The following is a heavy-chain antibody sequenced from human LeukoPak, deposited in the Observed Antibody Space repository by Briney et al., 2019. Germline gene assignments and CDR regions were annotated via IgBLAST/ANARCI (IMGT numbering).Heavy chain of an antibody. Sequence: GGSLRLSCAASGFTFSDHYIDWVRQAPGKGLEWVGRTTNKANSYTTKYAVSVKGRFTISRDDSKNSAYLQMSSLKMEDTAVYYCARIAERQLAYFDYWGQGTLVTVSS. V-gene: IGHV3-72*01. CDR1: GFTFSDHY. D-gene: IGHD6-13*01. CDR2: TTNKANSYTT. J-gene: IGHJ4*02. CDR3: ARIAERQLAYFDY.